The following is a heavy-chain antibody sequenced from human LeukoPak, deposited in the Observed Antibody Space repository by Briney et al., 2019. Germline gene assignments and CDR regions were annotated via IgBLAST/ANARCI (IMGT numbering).Heavy chain of an antibody. Sequence: GGSLRLSCAASGFTFSSYTMSWVRQAPGKGLEWVSGARGSGGNIHYADSVKGRFTISRDNSKNTLYLQMNSLRAEDTAVYYCAASLPNIVVVPATKGPFGYWGQGALVTVSS. J-gene: IGHJ4*02. V-gene: IGHV3-23*01. CDR2: ARGSGGNI. CDR3: AASLPNIVVVPATKGPFGY. CDR1: GFTFSSYT. D-gene: IGHD2-2*01.